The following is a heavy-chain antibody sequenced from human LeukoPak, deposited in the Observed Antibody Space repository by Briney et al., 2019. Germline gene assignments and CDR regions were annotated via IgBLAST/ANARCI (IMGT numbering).Heavy chain of an antibody. CDR1: GFTVSSNY. CDR3: ARAELQLEGFDY. Sequence: GGSLRLSCAASGFTVSSNYMSWVRQAPGKGLEWVSVIYSGGSTYYADSVKGRFTISRDNSKNTLYLQMNSLRAEDTAVYYCARAELQLEGFDYWGQGTLVTVSS. J-gene: IGHJ4*02. CDR2: IYSGGST. V-gene: IGHV3-53*01. D-gene: IGHD1-1*01.